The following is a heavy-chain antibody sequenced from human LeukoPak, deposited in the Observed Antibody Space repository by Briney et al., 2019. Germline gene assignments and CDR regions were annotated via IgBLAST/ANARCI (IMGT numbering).Heavy chain of an antibody. J-gene: IGHJ5*02. CDR3: ARGSARWFDP. Sequence: GGSLRLSCAASGFTFSSYSMNWVRQAAGKGLEWISYISSTSSHTNYADSVKGRFTISRDNAKRSLYLQMNSLRAEDTAVYYCARGSARWFDPWGQGTLVTVSS. V-gene: IGHV3-21*05. CDR2: ISSTSSHT. CDR1: GFTFSSYS.